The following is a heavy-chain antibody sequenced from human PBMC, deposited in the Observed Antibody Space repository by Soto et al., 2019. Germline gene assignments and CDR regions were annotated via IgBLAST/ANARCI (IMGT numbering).Heavy chain of an antibody. J-gene: IGHJ6*02. V-gene: IGHV3-48*02. CDR3: ATINYEFIGYYAMGL. CDR2: ISSSSSTM. D-gene: IGHD3-3*01. CDR1: GFTFSSYD. Sequence: ELQLVESGGGLVQPGGSLKLSCAASGFTFSSYDMDWVRQAPGKGLEWLSRISSSSSTMYYADSVKGRFTISRDNAKNALYLQMNSLRDEDTAVYYCATINYEFIGYYAMGLWGQGTTVTVSS.